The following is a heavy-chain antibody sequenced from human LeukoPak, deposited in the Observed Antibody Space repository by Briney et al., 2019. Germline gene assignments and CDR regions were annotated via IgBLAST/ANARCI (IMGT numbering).Heavy chain of an antibody. CDR2: ISSDGSIT. J-gene: IGHJ4*02. CDR1: GFTFSTSW. D-gene: IGHD3-10*01. Sequence: GGSLRLSCAASGFTFSTSWMHWVRQAPGKGLVWVSRISSDGSITDYADCVKGRFTISRDNAKNTLYLQMNSLRAEDTAVYYCVSALRGVITNWGQGTLVTVSS. V-gene: IGHV3-74*01. CDR3: VSALRGVITN.